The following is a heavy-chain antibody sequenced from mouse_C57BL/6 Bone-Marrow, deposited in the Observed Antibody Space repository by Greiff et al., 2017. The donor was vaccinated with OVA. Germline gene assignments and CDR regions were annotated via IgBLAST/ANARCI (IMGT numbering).Heavy chain of an antibody. J-gene: IGHJ2*01. CDR3: ARDSNYLYYFDY. V-gene: IGHV1-81*01. CDR2: IYPRSGNT. D-gene: IGHD2-5*01. CDR1: GYTFTSYA. Sequence: VQLQQSGAELARPGASVKLSCKASGYTFTSYAISWVKQRTGQGLEWIGEIYPRSGNTYYNEKFKGKATLTADKSSSTAYMELRSLTSEDSAVYFCARDSNYLYYFDYWGQGTTLTVSS.